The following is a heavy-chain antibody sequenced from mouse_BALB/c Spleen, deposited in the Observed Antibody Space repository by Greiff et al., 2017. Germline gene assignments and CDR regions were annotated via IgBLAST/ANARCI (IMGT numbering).Heavy chain of an antibody. CDR3: ARDGGYLFAY. J-gene: IGHJ3*01. Sequence: VQLQESGPGLVAPSQSLSITCTVSGFSLTSYGVHWVRQPPGKGLEWLGVIWAGGSTNYNSALMSRLSISKDNSKSQVFLKMNSLHTDDTAMYYCARDGGYLFAYWGQGTLVTVSA. CDR1: GFSLTSYG. D-gene: IGHD2-3*01. V-gene: IGHV2-9*02. CDR2: IWAGGST.